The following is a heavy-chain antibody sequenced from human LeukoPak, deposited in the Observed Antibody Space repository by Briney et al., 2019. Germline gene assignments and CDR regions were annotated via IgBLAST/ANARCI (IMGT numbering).Heavy chain of an antibody. CDR2: MNPNSGNT. Sequence: ASVKVSCKASGYTFTSYDINWVRQATGQGLEWMGWMNPNSGNTGYAQKFQGRVTITRNTSISTAYMELSRLRSDDTAVYYCARDWRAGPFDYWGQGTLVTVSS. J-gene: IGHJ4*02. D-gene: IGHD3-3*01. CDR3: ARDWRAGPFDY. CDR1: GYTFTSYD. V-gene: IGHV1-8*03.